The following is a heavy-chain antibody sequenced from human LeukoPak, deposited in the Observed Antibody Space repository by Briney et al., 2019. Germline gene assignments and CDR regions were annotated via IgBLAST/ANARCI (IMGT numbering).Heavy chain of an antibody. D-gene: IGHD3-16*01. CDR3: AKDHWGGSAYWKFDY. CDR2: ISGSGGST. J-gene: IGHJ4*02. CDR1: GFTFSSYS. V-gene: IGHV3-23*01. Sequence: GGSLRLSCAASGFTFSSYSMSWVRQAPGKGLEWVSSISGSGGSTDYADSVKGRFTISRDNSKNTLYLQMNSLRAEDTAIYYCAKDHWGGSAYWKFDYWGQGTLVTVSS.